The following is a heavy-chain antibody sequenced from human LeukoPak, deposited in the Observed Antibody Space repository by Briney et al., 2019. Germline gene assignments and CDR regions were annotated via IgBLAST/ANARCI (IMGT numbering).Heavy chain of an antibody. J-gene: IGHJ6*02. CDR1: GYTFTSYG. CDR3: ARGYLDDYVWGSYRYLSNLGRHYYGMDV. CDR2: ISAYNGNT. D-gene: IGHD3-16*02. V-gene: IGHV1-18*01. Sequence: VASVKVSCKASGYTFTSYGISWVRQAPGQGLEWMGWISAYNGNTNYAQKLQGRVTMTTDTSTSTAYMELRSLRSDDTAVYYCARGYLDDYVWGSYRYLSNLGRHYYGMDVWGQGTTVTVSS.